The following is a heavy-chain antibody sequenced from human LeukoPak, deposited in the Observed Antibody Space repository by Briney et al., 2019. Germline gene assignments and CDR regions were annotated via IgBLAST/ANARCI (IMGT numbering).Heavy chain of an antibody. J-gene: IGHJ3*02. CDR2: MNPNSGNT. D-gene: IGHD2-2*01. Sequence: GASVKVSCKASGYTFTSYDINWVRQATGQGLEWMGWMNPNSGNTGYAQKFQGRVTMTRDMSTSTVYMELSSLRSEDTAVYYCARYCSSTSCYVRAAFDIWGQGTMVTVSS. CDR3: ARYCSSTSCYVRAAFDI. CDR1: GYTFTSYD. V-gene: IGHV1-8*02.